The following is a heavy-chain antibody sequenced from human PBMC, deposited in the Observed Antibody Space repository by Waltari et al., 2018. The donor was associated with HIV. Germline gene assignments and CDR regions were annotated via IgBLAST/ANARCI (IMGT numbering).Heavy chain of an antibody. Sequence: EVQMVESGGGLVQPGGSLRLTCAASGFTFSSSWWHCARQAPGKGLVWVSRINSDGSSTTYADSVKGRFTISRDNAKNTLYLQMNSLRDEDTAVFYCATFPINDHSNKRLGYWGQGTLVTVSS. CDR3: ATFPINDHSNKRLGY. V-gene: IGHV3-74*01. CDR2: INSDGSST. J-gene: IGHJ4*02. CDR1: GFTFSSSW. D-gene: IGHD4-4*01.